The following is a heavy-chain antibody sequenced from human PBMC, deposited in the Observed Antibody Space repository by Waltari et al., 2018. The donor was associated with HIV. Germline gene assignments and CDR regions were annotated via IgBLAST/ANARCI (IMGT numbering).Heavy chain of an antibody. V-gene: IGHV4-34*01. CDR1: GGSFSGFS. CDR3: ARWCKGDRWTCDAFDI. Sequence: QVHLQQWGAGLLKPSETLSLKCAVYGGSFSGFSWSWIRQAPGKGLEWIGEINYGGSINYNPSLKSRVTISQDTSKNQFSMKVTSVTAADTAVYYCARWCKGDRWTCDAFDIWGQGTKVTVSS. J-gene: IGHJ3*02. D-gene: IGHD2-8*01. CDR2: INYGGSI.